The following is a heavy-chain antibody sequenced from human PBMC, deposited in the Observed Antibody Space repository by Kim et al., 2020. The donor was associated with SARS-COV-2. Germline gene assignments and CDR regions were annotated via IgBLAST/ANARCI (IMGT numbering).Heavy chain of an antibody. Sequence: GGSLRLSCAASGFSFAAYGMSWVRKAPGKGLEWVSSVGASGAKTYYADSVQGRFTISRDNSKNTLFLQLNSLRAEDTAVYFCAKDDPNNGWYGRGYYQRWGQGTQVIVSS. CDR2: VGASGAKT. V-gene: IGHV3-23*01. D-gene: IGHD6-19*01. CDR1: GFSFAAYG. CDR3: AKDDPNNGWYGRGYYQR. J-gene: IGHJ1*01.